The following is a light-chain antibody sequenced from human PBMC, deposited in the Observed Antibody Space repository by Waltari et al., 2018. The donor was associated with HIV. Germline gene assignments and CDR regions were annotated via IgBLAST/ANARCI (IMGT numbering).Light chain of an antibody. J-gene: IGLJ2*01. CDR1: TSNIGHNH. V-gene: IGLV1-51*01. CDR2: DNY. CDR3: GTWDTSLNAGV. Sequence: QSVLTQPPSVSAAPGQKVTISCSGSTSNIGHNHVFWYQQLPGTVPKLLIYDNYDRPSGIPDRFSGSKSGTSATLGITGLQTGDEADYYCGTWDTSLNAGVFGGGTKLTVL.